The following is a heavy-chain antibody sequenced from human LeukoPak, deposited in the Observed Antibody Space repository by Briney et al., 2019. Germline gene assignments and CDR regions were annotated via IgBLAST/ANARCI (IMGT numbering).Heavy chain of an antibody. CDR2: IYYSGST. D-gene: IGHD3-10*01. J-gene: IGHJ4*02. V-gene: IGHV4-59*08. CDR1: GGSISNYY. Sequence: SETLSLTCTVSGGSISNYYWNWIRQPPGKGLEWIGYIYYSGSTYYNPSLKSRVTLSVDTSKNQFSLKLNSVTAADTAVYYCARSGWFGEASMLWGQGTLVTVSS. CDR3: ARSGWFGEASML.